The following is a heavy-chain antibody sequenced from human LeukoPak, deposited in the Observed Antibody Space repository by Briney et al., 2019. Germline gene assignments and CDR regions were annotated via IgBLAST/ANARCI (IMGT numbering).Heavy chain of an antibody. V-gene: IGHV3-23*01. D-gene: IGHD6-6*01. J-gene: IGHJ3*02. CDR2: ISASSGST. CDR3: AKAPGIAARPYAFDI. Sequence: GGSLRLSCAASGFTFNSYAMSGVRQSPGKGLEWVSSISASSGSTYYADSVKGRFTISRDNSQNTLYLQMNSLRAEDTAVYYCAKAPGIAARPYAFDIWGQGTMVTVSS. CDR1: GFTFNSYA.